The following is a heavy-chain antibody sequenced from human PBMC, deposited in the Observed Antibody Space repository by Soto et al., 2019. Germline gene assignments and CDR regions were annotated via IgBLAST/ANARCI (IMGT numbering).Heavy chain of an antibody. J-gene: IGHJ4*02. CDR3: ARHGRIVSIAARPWSGFDY. Sequence: PSETLSLTCTVSGGSISSSSYYWGWIRQPPGKGLEWIGSIYYSGSTYYNPSLKSRVTISVDTSKNQFSLKLSSVTAADTAVYYCARHGRIVSIAARPWSGFDYWGQGTLVTVSS. CDR1: GGSISSSSYY. CDR2: IYYSGST. D-gene: IGHD6-6*01. V-gene: IGHV4-39*01.